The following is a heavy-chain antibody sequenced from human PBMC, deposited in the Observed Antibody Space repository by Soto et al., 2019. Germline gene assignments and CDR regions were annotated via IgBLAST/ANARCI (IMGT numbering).Heavy chain of an antibody. Sequence: PWETLFLTCTVAGRSISGNYWSWIRPPPGQGLECSGYIYCSVSTNYGPSLKSRVTTSVDTSKNQFSLKLSSVTAADTAVYYCARHGDYYGSGTYDYMDVWGKGTTVKVSS. D-gene: IGHD3-10*01. J-gene: IGHJ6*03. CDR1: GRSISGNY. CDR2: IYCSVST. CDR3: ARHGDYYGSGTYDYMDV. V-gene: IGHV4-59*08.